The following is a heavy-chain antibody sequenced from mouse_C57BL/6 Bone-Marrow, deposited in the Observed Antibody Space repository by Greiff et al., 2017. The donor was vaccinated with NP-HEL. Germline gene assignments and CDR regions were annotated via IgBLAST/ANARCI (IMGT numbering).Heavy chain of an antibody. CDR2: IRNKANGYTT. V-gene: IGHV7-3*01. CDR1: GFTFTDYY. J-gene: IGHJ4*01. CDR3: ARSSNYYGSSHYYAMDY. D-gene: IGHD1-1*01. Sequence: EVKLVESGGGLVQPGGSLSLSCAASGFTFTDYYMSWVRQPPGKALEWLGFIRNKANGYTTEYSASVKGRFTISRDNYQSILYLQMNALRAEDSATYYCARSSNYYGSSHYYAMDYWGQGTSVTVSS.